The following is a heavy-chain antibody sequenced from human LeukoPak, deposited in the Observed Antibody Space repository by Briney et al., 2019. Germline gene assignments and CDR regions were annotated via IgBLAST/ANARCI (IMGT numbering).Heavy chain of an antibody. CDR3: ARATRGYSGYGPSGYYFDY. Sequence: PGGSLRLSCAASGFTFSSYSMNWVRQAPGKGLEWVSSISSSSSYIYYADSVKGRFTISRDNAKNSLYLQVNSLRAEDTAVYYCARATRGYSGYGPSGYYFDYWGQGTLVTVSS. CDR1: GFTFSSYS. D-gene: IGHD5-12*01. V-gene: IGHV3-21*01. CDR2: ISSSSSYI. J-gene: IGHJ4*02.